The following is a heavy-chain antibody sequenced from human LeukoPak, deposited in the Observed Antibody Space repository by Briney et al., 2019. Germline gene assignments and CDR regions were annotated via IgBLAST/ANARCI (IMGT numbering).Heavy chain of an antibody. V-gene: IGHV3-21*01. CDR1: GFTFSSYS. CDR3: ARDGAGTFDY. J-gene: IGHJ4*02. CDR2: ISSSSSYI. Sequence: PGGSLRLSCAASGFTFSSYSMNWVRQAPGKGLEWVSSISSSSSYIYYADSVKGRFTISRDNAKNSPYLQMNSLRAEDTAVYYCARDGAGTFDYWGQGTLVTVSS. D-gene: IGHD6-13*01.